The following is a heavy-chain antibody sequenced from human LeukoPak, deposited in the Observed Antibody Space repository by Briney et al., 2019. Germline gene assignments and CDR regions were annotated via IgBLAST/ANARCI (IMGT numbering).Heavy chain of an antibody. Sequence: PGGSLRLSCAASGFTFNRYWMTWVRQAPGKGLEWVSAISGSGDSTYYADSVKGRFTISRDNSKNTLYLQMNSLRAEDTAVYYCAKGPIGDDYWGQGTLVTVSS. CDR2: ISGSGDST. CDR1: GFTFNRYW. D-gene: IGHD1-26*01. CDR3: AKGPIGDDY. V-gene: IGHV3-23*01. J-gene: IGHJ4*02.